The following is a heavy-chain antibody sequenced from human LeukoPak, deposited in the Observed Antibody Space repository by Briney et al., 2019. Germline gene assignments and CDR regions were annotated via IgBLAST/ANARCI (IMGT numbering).Heavy chain of an antibody. V-gene: IGHV4-61*08. CDR3: ARERYYGSESYPDY. CDR2: IYYSVST. CDR1: GGSVSSGDYY. D-gene: IGHD3-10*01. J-gene: IGHJ4*02. Sequence: SETLSLTCTVSGGSVSSGDYYWSWIRQPPGKGLEWIGYIYYSVSTNYNPSLKSRVTMSVDSSKNQFSLKLSSVTAADTAVYYCARERYYGSESYPDYWGQGTLGTVSS.